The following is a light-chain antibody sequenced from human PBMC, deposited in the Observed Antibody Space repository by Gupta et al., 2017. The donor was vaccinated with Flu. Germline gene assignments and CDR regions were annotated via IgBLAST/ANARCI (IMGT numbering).Light chain of an antibody. V-gene: IGKV3-20*01. CDR2: GAS. J-gene: IGKJ1*01. Sequence: EILLTQSAGTVSLSLGERATLLCRASQTVSSTYLAWNQQKPGQAPRLLIYGASNWATDIPHRFAGSGSGTDFTLTSSRLENEDFALYYCHQYLHSPRFGQGTKVEIK. CDR1: QTVSSTY. CDR3: HQYLHSPR.